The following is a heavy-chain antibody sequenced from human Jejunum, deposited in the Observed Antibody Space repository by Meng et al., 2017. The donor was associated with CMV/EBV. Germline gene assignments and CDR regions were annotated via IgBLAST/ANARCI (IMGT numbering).Heavy chain of an antibody. CDR1: GGSFGGYY. CDR2: IKHGGST. V-gene: IGHV4-34*01. D-gene: IGHD3-10*01. J-gene: IGHJ5*02. CDR3: ARSYGSGSSRFDP. Sequence: VSGGSFGGYYWPWIRKAPGEGLEWSVEIKHGGSTKYNPSLKSRVTMLVDTSKKQVSLKVTSMTAADTALYYCARSYGSGSSRFDPWGQGTLVTVSS.